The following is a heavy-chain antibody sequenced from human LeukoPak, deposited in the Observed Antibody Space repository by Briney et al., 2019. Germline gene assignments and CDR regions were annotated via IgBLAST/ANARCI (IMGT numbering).Heavy chain of an antibody. CDR1: GFTFSSYA. J-gene: IGHJ4*02. D-gene: IGHD4-17*01. CDR3: AKDWPRGFYGGRDLDY. V-gene: IGHV3-23*01. Sequence: GGSLRLPCAASGFTFSSYAMSWVRQAPGKGLEWVSAISGSGGSTYYADSGKGRFTISRDNSKNTLYLQMNSLRAEDTAVYYCAKDWPRGFYGGRDLDYWGQGTLVTV. CDR2: ISGSGGST.